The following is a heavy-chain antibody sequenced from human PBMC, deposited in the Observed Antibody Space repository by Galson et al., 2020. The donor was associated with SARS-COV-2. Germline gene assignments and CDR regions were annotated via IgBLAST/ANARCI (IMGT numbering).Heavy chain of an antibody. CDR1: TFTFEHYA. CDR3: VKDIGDYYDTSGYYGAFDL. J-gene: IGHJ3*01. CDR2: INWNSGSI. D-gene: IGHD3-22*01. Sequence: GGYLRLSCAASTFTFEHYAMHWVRTAPGKGLGWVSGINWNSGSIGYADSVKGRFTISRDNANNSLYLQMNSLRAEDTALYYCVKDIGDYYDTSGYYGAFDLWGQGTLVTVS. V-gene: IGHV3-9*01.